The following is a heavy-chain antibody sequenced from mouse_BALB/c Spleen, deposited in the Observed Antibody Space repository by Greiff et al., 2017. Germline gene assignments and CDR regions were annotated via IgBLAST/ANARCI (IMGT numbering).Heavy chain of an antibody. CDR2: INPYNDGT. CDR1: GYTFTSYV. CDR3: NAGDYGNPFDY. Sequence: VQLKQSGPELVKPGASVKMSCKASGYTFTSYVMHWVKQKPGQGLEWIGYINPYNDGTKYNEKFKGKATLTADTSSNTAYLQLSSLTSEDTAVYYCNAGDYGNPFDYWGQGTTLTVSS. D-gene: IGHD2-1*01. J-gene: IGHJ2*01. V-gene: IGHV1-14*01.